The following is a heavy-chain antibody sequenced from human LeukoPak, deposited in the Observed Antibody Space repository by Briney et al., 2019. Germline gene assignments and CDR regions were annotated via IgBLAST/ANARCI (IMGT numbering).Heavy chain of an antibody. CDR3: ARDMLLGLWYFDL. V-gene: IGHV3-21*01. CDR2: ISSSSSYI. Sequence: GGSLRLSCAASGFTFSSYSMNWVRQAPGKGLEWVSSISSSSSYIYYADSVKGRFTISRDNAKNSLYLQMNSLRAEDTAVYYCARDMLLGLWYFDLWGRGTLVTVSS. CDR1: GFTFSSYS. D-gene: IGHD2-15*01. J-gene: IGHJ2*01.